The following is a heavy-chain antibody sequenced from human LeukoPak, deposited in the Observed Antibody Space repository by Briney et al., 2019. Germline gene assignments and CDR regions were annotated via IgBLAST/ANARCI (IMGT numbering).Heavy chain of an antibody. J-gene: IGHJ4*02. CDR3: ARGSRELYYFDY. CDR2: IYYSGSA. D-gene: IGHD1-7*01. Sequence: SETLSLTCTVSGDSINSGRHYWSWIRQPPGKGLEWIAYIYYSGSAKYNPSLQSRVTISVDTSKNQFSLKLNSVTAADTAVYYCARGSRELYYFDYWGQGTLVTVSS. V-gene: IGHV4-61*01. CDR1: GDSINSGRHY.